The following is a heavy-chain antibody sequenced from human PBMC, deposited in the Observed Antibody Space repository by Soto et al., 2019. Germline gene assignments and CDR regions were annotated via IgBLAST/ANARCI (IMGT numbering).Heavy chain of an antibody. J-gene: IGHJ6*03. CDR1: GFTFSSYW. CDR3: ARDGVYDFWGGYSYYYYYYMDV. V-gene: IGHV3-7*01. D-gene: IGHD3-3*01. Sequence: EVQLVESGGGLVQPGGSLRLSCAASGFTFSSYWMSWVRQPPGKGLEWVANIKKDGSEKYYVDSVKGRFTISRDNGKNTLYLQMNSLRGEDTAVYYCARDGVYDFWGGYSYYYYYYMDVWGKGTTVTVSS. CDR2: IKKDGSEK.